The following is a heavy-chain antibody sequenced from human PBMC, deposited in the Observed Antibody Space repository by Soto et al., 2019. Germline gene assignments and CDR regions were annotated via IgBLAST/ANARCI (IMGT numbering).Heavy chain of an antibody. Sequence: SETLCLTCTVSGGSISSGGYFWSWIRQPPGKGWEWIGNIFYSGTTYYNPSLKSRVTISVDASKNQFSLKLSSVTAADTAVYFCARGVLYWGQGTLVTVSS. CDR3: ARGVLY. D-gene: IGHD1-1*01. J-gene: IGHJ4*02. CDR1: GGSISSGGYF. CDR2: IFYSGTT. V-gene: IGHV4-31*03.